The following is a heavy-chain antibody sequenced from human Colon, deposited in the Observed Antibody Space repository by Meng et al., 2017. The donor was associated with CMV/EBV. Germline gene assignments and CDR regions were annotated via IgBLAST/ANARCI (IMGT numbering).Heavy chain of an antibody. CDR1: GFTFNTYV. J-gene: IGHJ6*02. D-gene: IGHD1-26*01. CDR3: ARDTGAYYNANYYYYYAMDV. Sequence: GGSLRLSCGASGFTFNTYVMYWVRQAPGKGLEWVAVMSYDSNRYYAESVKGRFTISRDNAKNSLYLQMNSLTPEDTALYYCARDTGAYYNANYYYYYAMDVWGQGTTVTVSS. CDR2: MSYDSNR. V-gene: IGHV3-30*04.